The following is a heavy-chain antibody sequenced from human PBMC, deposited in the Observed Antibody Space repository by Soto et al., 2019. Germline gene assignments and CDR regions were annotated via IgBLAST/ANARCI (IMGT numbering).Heavy chain of an antibody. Sequence: ASVKVSCKASGYTFTSYDINWVRQATGQGLEWMGWMNPNSGNTGYAQKFQGRVTMTRNTSISTAYMKLSSVTAADTAVYYCARDVEETTVTTGTTYYYYYMDVWGKGTTVTVSS. CDR1: GYTFTSYD. CDR3: ARDVEETTVTTGTTYYYYYMDV. J-gene: IGHJ6*03. D-gene: IGHD4-4*01. V-gene: IGHV1-8*01. CDR2: MNPNSGNT.